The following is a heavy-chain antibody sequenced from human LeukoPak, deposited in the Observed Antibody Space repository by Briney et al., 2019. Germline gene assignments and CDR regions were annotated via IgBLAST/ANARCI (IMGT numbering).Heavy chain of an antibody. D-gene: IGHD2-15*01. V-gene: IGHV4-59*01. J-gene: IGHJ4*02. CDR3: ARDPGTKGFESGVV. CDR1: GGSISSYY. CDR2: IYYSGST. Sequence: SETLSLTCTVSGGSISSYYWSWIRQPPGKGLEWIGYIYYSGSTNYNPSLKSRVTISVDTSKNQFSLKLSSVTAADTAVYYCARDPGTKGFESGVVWGQGTLVTVSS.